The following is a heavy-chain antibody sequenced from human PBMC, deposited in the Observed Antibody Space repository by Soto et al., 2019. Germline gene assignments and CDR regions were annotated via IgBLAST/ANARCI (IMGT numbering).Heavy chain of an antibody. J-gene: IGHJ6*02. CDR1: GGSFSGYY. CDR3: ARGNPPSYYYYGMDV. Sequence: SETPSLTCAVYGGSFSGYYWSWIRQPPGKGLEWIGEINHSGSTNYNPSLKSRVTISVDTSKNQFSLKLSSVTAADTAVYYCARGNPPSYYYYGMDVWGQGTTVTVSS. V-gene: IGHV4-34*01. CDR2: INHSGST.